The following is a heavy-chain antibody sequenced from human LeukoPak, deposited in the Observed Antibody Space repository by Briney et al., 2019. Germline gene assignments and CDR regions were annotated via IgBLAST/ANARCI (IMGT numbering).Heavy chain of an antibody. CDR1: GFTVSSNY. Sequence: PGGSLRLSCAASGFTVSSNYMSWVRQAPGKGLEWVSVIYSGGSTYYADSVKGRFTISRDNSKNTLYLQMNSLRAEDTAVYYCARALDYRGVYYYYSGMNVWGQGTTVTVSS. J-gene: IGHJ6*02. CDR3: ARALDYRGVYYYYSGMNV. D-gene: IGHD4-11*01. CDR2: IYSGGST. V-gene: IGHV3-66*01.